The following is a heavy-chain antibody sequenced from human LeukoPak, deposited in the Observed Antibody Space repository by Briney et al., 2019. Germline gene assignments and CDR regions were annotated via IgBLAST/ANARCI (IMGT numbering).Heavy chain of an antibody. CDR2: SYTSGSP. Sequence: PSETLSLTCTVSGGSISSYYWGWIRQPAGKGLGWIGRSYTSGSPNYNPSLKGRVTMSVDTSKNQFSLKLSSVTAADTAVYYCARSGGSGFQLDNWGQGTLVTVSS. D-gene: IGHD3-16*01. V-gene: IGHV4-4*07. CDR3: ARSGGSGFQLDN. CDR1: GGSISSYY. J-gene: IGHJ4*02.